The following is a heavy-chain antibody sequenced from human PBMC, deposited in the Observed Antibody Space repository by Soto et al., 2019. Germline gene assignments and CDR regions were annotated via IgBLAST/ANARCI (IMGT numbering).Heavy chain of an antibody. CDR3: AKSLHRGPLSAAATSYFDY. Sequence: ASVKVSCKASGYTSTSYTMHCVRQAPGQRLEWMGWINAGNGNTKYSQKFQGRVTITRDTSARTAYMELSSLRSEDTAVYYCAKSLHRGPLSAAATSYFDYWGQGTLVTVSS. J-gene: IGHJ4*02. CDR2: INAGNGNT. V-gene: IGHV1-3*01. D-gene: IGHD6-13*01. CDR1: GYTSTSYT.